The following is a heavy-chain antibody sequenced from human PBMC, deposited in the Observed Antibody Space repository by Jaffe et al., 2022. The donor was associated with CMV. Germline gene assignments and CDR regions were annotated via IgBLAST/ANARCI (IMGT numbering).Heavy chain of an antibody. CDR2: ISSNGGST. Sequence: EVQLVESGGGLVQPGGSLRLSCSASGFTFSSYAMHWVRQAPGKGLEYVSAISSNGGSTYYADSVKGRFTISRDNSKNTLYLQMSSLRAEDTAVYYCATYDYVWGSYRQNSHDAFDIWGQGTMVTVSS. CDR1: GFTFSSYA. CDR3: ATYDYVWGSYRQNSHDAFDI. J-gene: IGHJ3*02. V-gene: IGHV3-64D*06. D-gene: IGHD3-16*02.